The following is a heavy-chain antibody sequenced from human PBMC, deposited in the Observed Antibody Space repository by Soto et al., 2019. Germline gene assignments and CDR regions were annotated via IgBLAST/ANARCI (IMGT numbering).Heavy chain of an antibody. D-gene: IGHD3-16*02. V-gene: IGHV1-2*04. CDR1: GYTFTGYY. CDR3: ARGPYDYVWGSYRHDAFDI. J-gene: IGHJ3*02. Sequence: ASVKVSCKASGYTFTGYYMHWVRQAPGQGLEGMGWINPNSGGTNYAQKFQGWVTMTRDTSISTAYMELSRLRSDDTAVYYCARGPYDYVWGSYRHDAFDIWGQGTMVTVSS. CDR2: INPNSGGT.